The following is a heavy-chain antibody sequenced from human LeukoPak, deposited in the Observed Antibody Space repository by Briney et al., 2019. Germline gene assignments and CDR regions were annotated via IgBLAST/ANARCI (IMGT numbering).Heavy chain of an antibody. CDR3: ARGLRAVAGTSLRRDQWYFDL. Sequence: ASVKVSCKASGYTFTSYGISWVRQAPGQGLEWMGWISAYNGNTNYAQKLQGRVTMTTDTSTSTAYMELRSLRSDDTAVYYCARGLRAVAGTSLRRDQWYFDLWGRGTLVTVSS. D-gene: IGHD6-19*01. V-gene: IGHV1-18*01. CDR2: ISAYNGNT. J-gene: IGHJ2*01. CDR1: GYTFTSYG.